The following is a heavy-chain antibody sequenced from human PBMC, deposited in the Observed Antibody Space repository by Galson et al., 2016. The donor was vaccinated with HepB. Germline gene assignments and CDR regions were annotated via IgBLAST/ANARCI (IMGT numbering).Heavy chain of an antibody. CDR3: VSEVVRGVVAVDDAFDL. Sequence: SLRLSCAASGFTFSHYFVSWIRQAPGKGLEWVSYISGSADSRRYADSVKGRFSISRDNSKKTLYLQMNSLRVEDTAVYYCVSEVVRGVVAVDDAFDLWGQGTMVTVSS. D-gene: IGHD3-10*01. CDR1: GFTFSHYF. J-gene: IGHJ3*01. CDR2: ISGSADSR. V-gene: IGHV3-11*04.